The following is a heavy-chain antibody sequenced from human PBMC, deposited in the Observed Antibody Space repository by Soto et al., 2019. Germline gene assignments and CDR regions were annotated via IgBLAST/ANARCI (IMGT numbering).Heavy chain of an antibody. D-gene: IGHD3-3*01. CDR1: GFTFDDYA. CDR3: ATTRAGSGYDWDYFDY. V-gene: IGHV3-9*03. J-gene: IGHJ4*02. CDR2: ISWNSGSI. Sequence: ESGGGLVQPGRSLRLSCAASGFTFDDYAMHWVRQAPGKGLEWVSGISWNSGSIGYADSVKGRFTISRDNAKNSLYLQMNSLRADDMALYYCATTRAGSGYDWDYFDYWGQGALVTVSS.